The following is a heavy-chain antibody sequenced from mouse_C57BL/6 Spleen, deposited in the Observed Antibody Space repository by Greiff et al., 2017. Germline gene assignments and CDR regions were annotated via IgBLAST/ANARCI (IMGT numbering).Heavy chain of an antibody. CDR3: ARRCYGNYAWFAY. CDR1: GYTLTSYW. J-gene: IGHJ3*01. D-gene: IGHD2-1*01. Sequence: QVQLQQPGAELVMPGASVKLSCKASGYTLTSYWMHWVKQRPGQGLEWIGEIDPSDSYTNYNQKFKGKSTLTVDKSSSTAYMQLSSLTSEDSAVYYCARRCYGNYAWFAYWGQGTLVTVSA. V-gene: IGHV1-69*01. CDR2: IDPSDSYT.